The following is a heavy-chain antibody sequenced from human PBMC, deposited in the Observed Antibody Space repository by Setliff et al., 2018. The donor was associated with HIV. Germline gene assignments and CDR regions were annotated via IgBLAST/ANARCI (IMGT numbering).Heavy chain of an antibody. D-gene: IGHD3-22*01. V-gene: IGHV4-61*08. CDR2: IYYSGST. J-gene: IGHJ6*03. CDR3: ARGLRVYDSSGYYYRDYYYYYMDV. Sequence: PSETLSLTCTVSGGSISSGGYYWSWIRQPPGKGLEWIGYIYYSGSTNYNPSLKSRVTISVDTSKNQFSLKLSSVTAADTAVYYCARGLRVYDSSGYYYRDYYYYYMDVWGKGTTVTVSS. CDR1: GGSISSGGYY.